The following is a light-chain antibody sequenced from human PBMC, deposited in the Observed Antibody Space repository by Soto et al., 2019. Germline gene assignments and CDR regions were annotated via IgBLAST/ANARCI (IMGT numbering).Light chain of an antibody. CDR2: RAS. CDR3: QQSSTAPFT. Sequence: IVMTQSPATLSVSPGERATLSCRASQNIYSNIAWYQQRPGQAPRLLIYRASTRAPGVPARFSGSGSGTEFTLTISSLQSEDFATYYCQQSSTAPFTFGPGTKVDIK. V-gene: IGKV3-15*01. J-gene: IGKJ3*01. CDR1: QNIYSN.